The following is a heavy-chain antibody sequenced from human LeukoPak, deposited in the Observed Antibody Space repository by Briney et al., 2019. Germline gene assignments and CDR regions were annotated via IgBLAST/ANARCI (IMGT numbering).Heavy chain of an antibody. CDR3: ASDEQVASAFDI. V-gene: IGHV4-61*01. D-gene: IGHD1/OR15-1a*01. Sequence: SETLSLTCVVSGCSISSGYLWAWIRQSPGKGLEWIGYIYYSGSTNYNPSLKSRVTISVDTSKNQFSLKLSSVTAADTAVYYCASDEQVASAFDIWGQGTMVTVSS. CDR2: IYYSGST. J-gene: IGHJ3*02. CDR1: GCSISSGYL.